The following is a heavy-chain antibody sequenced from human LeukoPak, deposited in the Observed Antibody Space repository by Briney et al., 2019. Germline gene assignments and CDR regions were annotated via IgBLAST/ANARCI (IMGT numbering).Heavy chain of an antibody. CDR2: IYYSGST. J-gene: IGHJ3*02. Sequence: PSETLSLTCAVYGGSFSGYYWSWIRQPPGQGLEWIGYIYYSGSTNYNPSLRSRVTISVDTSKTQFSLKLRSVTAADTAVYYCARGALGSFDIWGQGTLVTVSS. CDR3: ARGALGSFDI. CDR1: GGSFSGYY. V-gene: IGHV4-59*01. D-gene: IGHD7-27*01.